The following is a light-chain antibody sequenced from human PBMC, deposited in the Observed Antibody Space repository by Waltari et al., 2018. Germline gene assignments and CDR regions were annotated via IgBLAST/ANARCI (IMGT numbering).Light chain of an antibody. J-gene: IGLJ3*02. CDR1: RSNTGSTS. Sequence: QSVLTQPPSASGTPGQRVTISCSGTRSNTGSTSVNWYQHLPGAAPQLLIYIDNQRPSGVPDRFSGSKSGSSATLAISGLQSEDEADYYCSSWDDSLKGPLFGGGTKLTVL. V-gene: IGLV1-44*01. CDR3: SSWDDSLKGPL. CDR2: IDN.